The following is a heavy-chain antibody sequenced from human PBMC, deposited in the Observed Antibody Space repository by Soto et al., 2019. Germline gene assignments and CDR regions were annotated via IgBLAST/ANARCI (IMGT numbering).Heavy chain of an antibody. Sequence: GGTLRLSCAASGFTSSIYAMHWVRPAPGKGLEWVAVISYDGSNKYYADSVKGRFTISRYNSQNTLYLQMNSLRAEDTAVYYGERDYGKGQMDDWGQGTTVTVSS. J-gene: IGHJ6*02. D-gene: IGHD3-16*01. CDR3: ERDYGKGQMDD. CDR2: ISYDGSNK. V-gene: IGHV3-30-3*01. CDR1: GFTSSIYA.